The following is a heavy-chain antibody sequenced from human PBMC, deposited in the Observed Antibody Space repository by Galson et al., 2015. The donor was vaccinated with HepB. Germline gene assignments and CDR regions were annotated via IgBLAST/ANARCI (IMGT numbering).Heavy chain of an antibody. Sequence: SVKVSCKASGGTFSSYAISWVRQAPGQGLEWMGGIIPIFGTANYAQKFQGRVTITADKSTSTAYMELSSLRSEDTAVYYCARVGCSGGSCYLHYWGQGTLVTASS. CDR2: IIPIFGTA. CDR1: GGTFSSYA. J-gene: IGHJ4*02. D-gene: IGHD2-15*01. V-gene: IGHV1-69*06. CDR3: ARVGCSGGSCYLHY.